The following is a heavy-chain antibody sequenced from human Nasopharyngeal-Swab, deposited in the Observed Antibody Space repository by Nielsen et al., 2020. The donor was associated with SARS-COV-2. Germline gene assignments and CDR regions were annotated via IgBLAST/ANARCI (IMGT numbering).Heavy chain of an antibody. J-gene: IGHJ5*02. D-gene: IGHD6-19*01. Sequence: ASVKVSCKVSGYTLTELSMHWVRQAPGKGLVWMGGFDPEDGETIYAQKFQGRVTMTEDTSTDTAYMELSSLRSEDTAVYYCATGQQWLVQWFDPWGQGTLVTVSS. CDR1: GYTLTELS. CDR3: ATGQQWLVQWFDP. V-gene: IGHV1-24*01. CDR2: FDPEDGET.